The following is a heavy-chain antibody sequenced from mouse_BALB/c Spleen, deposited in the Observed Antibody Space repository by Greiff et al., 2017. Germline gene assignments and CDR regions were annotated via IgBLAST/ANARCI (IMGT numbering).Heavy chain of an antibody. CDR1: GYSITSDYA. D-gene: IGHD1-1*01. CDR3: ARRGDYGSSYYYAMDY. J-gene: IGHJ4*01. V-gene: IGHV3-2*02. CDR2: ISYSGST. Sequence: VQLKESGPGLVKPSQSLSLTCTVTGYSITSDYAWNWIRQFPGNKLEWMGYISYSGSTSYNPSLKSRISITRDTSKNQFFLQLNSVTTEDTATYYCARRGDYGSSYYYAMDYWGQGTSVTVSS.